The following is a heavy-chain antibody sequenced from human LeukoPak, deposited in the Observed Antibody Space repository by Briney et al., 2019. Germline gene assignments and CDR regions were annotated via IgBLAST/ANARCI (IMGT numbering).Heavy chain of an antibody. J-gene: IGHJ4*02. CDR1: GFTFSSYA. V-gene: IGHV3-23*01. D-gene: IGHD3-10*01. CDR3: AKFLNYYGSGNYFDY. Sequence: PGGSLRLSCAASGFTFSSYAMSWVRQAPGKGLEWVSAISGSGGSTYYADSVKGRFTISRDNSKNTLYLQMNSLRAEDTAVYYCAKFLNYYGSGNYFDYWGQGTLVTVSS. CDR2: ISGSGGST.